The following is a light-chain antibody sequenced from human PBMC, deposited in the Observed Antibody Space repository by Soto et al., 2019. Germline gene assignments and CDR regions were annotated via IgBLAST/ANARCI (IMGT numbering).Light chain of an antibody. J-gene: IGKJ1*01. CDR3: QQSYSTWT. V-gene: IGKV3-20*01. CDR1: QSVSSSY. Sequence: VLTQSPGTLCLSPGERATLSCRASQSVSSSYLAWYQQKPGQAPRLLIYGASSRATGIPDRFSGSGSGTDFTLTISSLQPEDFATYYCQQSYSTWTFGQGTKVDIK. CDR2: GAS.